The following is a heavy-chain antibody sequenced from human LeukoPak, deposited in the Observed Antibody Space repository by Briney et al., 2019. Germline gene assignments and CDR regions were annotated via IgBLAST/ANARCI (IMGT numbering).Heavy chain of an antibody. CDR3: ARALSYSYGSMDF. D-gene: IGHD5-18*01. CDR1: GFTFSSYS. Sequence: GGSLRLSCAATGFTFSSYSMNWVRQAPGKGLEWVSSISSGSKYIYNADSVKGRFTVSRDNAKNSLYLQMNSLRAEDTAVYYCARALSYSYGSMDFWGQGTLVIVSS. J-gene: IGHJ4*02. V-gene: IGHV3-21*01. CDR2: ISSGSKYI.